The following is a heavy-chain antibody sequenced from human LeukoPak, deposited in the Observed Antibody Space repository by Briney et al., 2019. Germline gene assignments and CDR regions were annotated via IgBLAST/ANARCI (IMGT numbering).Heavy chain of an antibody. Sequence: GGSLRLSCAASGFTFSTYAMSWVRQASGKGLEWVSAISGSGGSTYYADSVKGRFTISRDNSKNTLYLQMNSLRAEDTAVYYCAKGYYYDSSGYYYEDPPDYWGQGTLVTVSS. CDR1: GFTFSTYA. J-gene: IGHJ4*02. CDR3: AKGYYYDSSGYYYEDPPDY. CDR2: ISGSGGST. D-gene: IGHD3-22*01. V-gene: IGHV3-23*01.